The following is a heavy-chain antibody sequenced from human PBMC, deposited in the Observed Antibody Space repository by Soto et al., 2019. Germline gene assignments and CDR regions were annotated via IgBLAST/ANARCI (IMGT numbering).Heavy chain of an antibody. D-gene: IGHD3-3*01. V-gene: IGHV3-23*01. J-gene: IGHJ6*03. CDR1: GFTFSSYA. CDR3: AKSYYDFWSGYYPTDYYYYMDV. CDR2: ISGSGGST. Sequence: GESLKISCAASGFTFSSYAMSWVRQAPGKGLEWVSAISGSGGSTYYADSVKGRFTISRDNSKNTLYLQMNSLRAEDTAVYYCAKSYYDFWSGYYPTDYYYYMDVWGKGTTVTVSS.